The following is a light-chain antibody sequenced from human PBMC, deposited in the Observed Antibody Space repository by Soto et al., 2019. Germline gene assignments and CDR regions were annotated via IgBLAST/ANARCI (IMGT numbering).Light chain of an antibody. V-gene: IGKV1-39*01. Sequence: DIQMTQSPSSLSASVGDRVTITCRASQTISNDLNWYQQKPGKAPKLLIFAAPNLQSGVPSRFSGSGSGTDFTLTISSLQPEDFATYYCQQSYSSSRTFGQGTKVDIK. CDR1: QTISND. CDR2: AAP. CDR3: QQSYSSSRT. J-gene: IGKJ1*01.